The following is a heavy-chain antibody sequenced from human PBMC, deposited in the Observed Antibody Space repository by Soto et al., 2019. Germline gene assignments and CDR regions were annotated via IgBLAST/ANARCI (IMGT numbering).Heavy chain of an antibody. Sequence: SVKVSCKASGGTFSSYRINWVRQAPGQGLEWVGGIVPIYRTADYAQKFQGRVTITADESARTSYMELRSLKSQDTAVYYCVRGSGAKLSSSWGQGTLVTVSS. J-gene: IGHJ4*02. CDR3: VRGSGAKLSSS. D-gene: IGHD6-13*01. CDR1: GGTFSSYR. V-gene: IGHV1-69*13. CDR2: IVPIYRTA.